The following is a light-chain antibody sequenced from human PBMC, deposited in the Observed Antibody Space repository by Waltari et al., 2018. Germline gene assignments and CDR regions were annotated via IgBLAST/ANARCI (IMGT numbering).Light chain of an antibody. CDR2: QTN. J-gene: IGLJ3*02. CDR3: AACDDSLNGQRV. V-gene: IGLV1-44*01. Sequence: QSVLTQPPSASGVPGQRVTISCSAIISNIGRNAVRWSQQFPGTAPKLLIYQTNPRPSGVPDRFSGAKSGTSASLAITGLKSEDEADYYCAACDDSLNGQRVFGGGTKLTVL. CDR1: ISNIGRNA.